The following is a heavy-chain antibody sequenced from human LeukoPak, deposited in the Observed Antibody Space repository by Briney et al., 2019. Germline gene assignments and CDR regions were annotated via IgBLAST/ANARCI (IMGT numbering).Heavy chain of an antibody. J-gene: IGHJ4*02. V-gene: IGHV4-61*01. CDR2: MYYSGST. Sequence: SETLSLTCTVSGVSISSSNSYWGWIRQPPGKGLEWVGYMYYSGSTNYNPSLKSRVTISIDTSKNQFSLNLSSVTAADTAVYFCARESHYDRSGPIPDFWGQGTLVTVSS. CDR1: GVSISSSNSY. D-gene: IGHD3-22*01. CDR3: ARESHYDRSGPIPDF.